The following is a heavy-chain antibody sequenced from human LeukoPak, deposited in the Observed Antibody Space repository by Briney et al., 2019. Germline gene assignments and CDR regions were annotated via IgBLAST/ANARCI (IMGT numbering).Heavy chain of an antibody. D-gene: IGHD4-17*01. CDR1: GYTFTGYY. CDR2: INPNSGGT. V-gene: IGHV1-2*02. Sequence: ASVKVSCKASGYTFTGYYTHWVRQAPGQGLEWMGWINPNSGGTNYAQKFQGRVTMTRDTSISTAYMELSRLRSDDTAVYYCARSNNYGDYSMGFWGQGTLVTVSS. CDR3: ARSNNYGDYSMGF. J-gene: IGHJ4*02.